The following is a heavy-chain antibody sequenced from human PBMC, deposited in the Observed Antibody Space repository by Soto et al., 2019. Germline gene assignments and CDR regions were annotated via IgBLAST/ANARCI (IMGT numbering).Heavy chain of an antibody. D-gene: IGHD3-10*01. CDR2: IYWDGDK. Sequence: QITLKESGPTLVKPTQTLTLTCTFSGFSLSTSGVGVGWIRQPPGKALEWLALIYWDGDKRYSPSLKSRLTITKDTSKNQVVLTMTNMDPVDTATYYCAHRRGGIWFGEYRFDPWGQGTLVTVSS. V-gene: IGHV2-5*02. CDR3: AHRRGGIWFGEYRFDP. CDR1: GFSLSTSGVG. J-gene: IGHJ5*02.